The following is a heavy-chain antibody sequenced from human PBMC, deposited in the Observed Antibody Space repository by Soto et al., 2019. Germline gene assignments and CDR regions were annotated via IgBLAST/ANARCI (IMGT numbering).Heavy chain of an antibody. D-gene: IGHD1-26*01. J-gene: IGHJ4*02. CDR1: GFTFSSYG. Sequence: QVQLVESGGGVVQPGRSLRLSCAASGFTFSSYGMHWVRQAPGEGLEWVAVISDDGSNKYYADSVKGRFTISRDNSKNTLYLQMNSLRAEDTAVYYCAKDHSGSYYYFDHWGQGTLVTVSS. CDR3: AKDHSGSYYYFDH. CDR2: ISDDGSNK. V-gene: IGHV3-30*18.